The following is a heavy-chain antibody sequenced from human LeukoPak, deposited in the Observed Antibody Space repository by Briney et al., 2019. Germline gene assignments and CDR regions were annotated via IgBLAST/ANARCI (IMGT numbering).Heavy chain of an antibody. Sequence: GASVKVSCKASGYTFTDYYIHWVRQAPGQGLEYMGWINPNSGGTKYAQKFQGRVTMTRDTSLRTAYMDLSRLRSDDTAVYYCARRFRCSSSGCYGRDYYYYYGMDVWGQGTTVTVSS. CDR1: GYTFTDYY. CDR2: INPNSGGT. D-gene: IGHD2-2*01. V-gene: IGHV1-2*02. J-gene: IGHJ6*02. CDR3: ARRFRCSSSGCYGRDYYYYYGMDV.